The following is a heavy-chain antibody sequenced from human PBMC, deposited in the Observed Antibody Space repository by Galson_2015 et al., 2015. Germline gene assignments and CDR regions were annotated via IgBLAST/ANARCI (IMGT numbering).Heavy chain of an antibody. CDR2: ISYDGNND. Sequence: SLILACEASGFIFSTYAMHWARQAPGKRLEWVALISYDGNNDDYDDAEKSRFSIYRDNSKKTLDVQMNRLRAEDTAVYYCARVPGPYGSRDGVYWGQGTLVTVSS. J-gene: IGHJ4*02. CDR3: ARVPGPYGSRDGVY. V-gene: IGHV3-30*14. D-gene: IGHD2-15*01. CDR1: GFIFSTYA.